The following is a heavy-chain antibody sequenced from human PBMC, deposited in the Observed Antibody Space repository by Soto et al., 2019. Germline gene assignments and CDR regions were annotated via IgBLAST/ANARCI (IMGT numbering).Heavy chain of an antibody. CDR3: ARGGVNTAMAY. J-gene: IGHJ4*02. Sequence: LSLTCAVYGGSFSGYYWSWIRQPPGKGLEWIGEINHSGSTNYNPSLKSRVTISVDTSKNQFSLKLSSVTAADTAVYYCARGGVNTAMAYWGQGTLVTVS. D-gene: IGHD5-18*01. V-gene: IGHV4-34*01. CDR2: INHSGST. CDR1: GGSFSGYY.